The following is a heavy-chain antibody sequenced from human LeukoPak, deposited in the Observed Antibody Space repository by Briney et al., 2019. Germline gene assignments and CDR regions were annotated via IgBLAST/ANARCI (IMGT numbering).Heavy chain of an antibody. V-gene: IGHV1-46*01. CDR3: ARAPTVTKYYFDY. CDR1: GYTFTSYY. D-gene: IGHD4-17*01. J-gene: IGHJ4*02. CDR2: INPSGGST. Sequence: ASVKVSCKASGYTFTSYYMHWVRQAPGQGLEWMGIINPSGGSTSYAQKFQGGVTMTRDTSTSTVYMELSSLRSEDTAVCYCARAPTVTKYYFDYWGQGTLVTVSS.